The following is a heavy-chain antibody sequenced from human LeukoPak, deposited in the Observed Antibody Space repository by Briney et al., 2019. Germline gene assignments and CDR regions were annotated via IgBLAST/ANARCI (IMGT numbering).Heavy chain of an antibody. CDR1: GDSLTSSSHY. V-gene: IGHV4-39*01. CDR2: LHHTGRN. D-gene: IGHD2-21*02. J-gene: IGHJ3*02. Sequence: PSETLSLTCTVPGDSLTSSSHYWGWIRQPPGKRLQWVASLHHTGRNYSNAALKSRVSISMDTAKSQFSLKVNSVTAADSGVYYCVAEMTASAAFDIWGQGTMVAVSS. CDR3: VAEMTASAAFDI.